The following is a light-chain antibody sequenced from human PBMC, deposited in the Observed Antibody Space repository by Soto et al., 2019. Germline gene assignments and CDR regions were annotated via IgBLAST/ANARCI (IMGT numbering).Light chain of an antibody. Sequence: IMLTQSPGTLSLSPGERATLSCRASQSVSSGYLAWYQQKLGQTPRLLIFGASNRATGIPDRFTGSGSGTDFNLTVNRLEPEDFAVYYCHQYDTSPWTFGQGTKVDIK. CDR1: QSVSSGY. CDR3: HQYDTSPWT. V-gene: IGKV3-20*01. J-gene: IGKJ1*01. CDR2: GAS.